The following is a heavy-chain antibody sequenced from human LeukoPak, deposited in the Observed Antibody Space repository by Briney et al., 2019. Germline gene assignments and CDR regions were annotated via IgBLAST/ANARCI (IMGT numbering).Heavy chain of an antibody. J-gene: IGHJ4*02. CDR3: AREYLVGRYYGSGSYYGY. CDR2: ISSSSYI. V-gene: IGHV3-21*01. D-gene: IGHD3-10*01. CDR1: GFTFSSYS. Sequence: GGSLRLSCAASGFTFSSYSMNWVRQAPGEGREWVSSISSSSYIYYADSVKGRFTISRDNAKNSLYLQMNSLRAEDTAVYYCAREYLVGRYYGSGSYYGYWGQGTLVTVSS.